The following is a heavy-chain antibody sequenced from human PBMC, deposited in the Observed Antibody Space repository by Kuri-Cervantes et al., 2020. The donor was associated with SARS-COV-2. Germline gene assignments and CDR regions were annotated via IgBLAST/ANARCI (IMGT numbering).Heavy chain of an antibody. D-gene: IGHD5-12*01. V-gene: IGHV4-34*01. CDR2: INHSGST. J-gene: IGHJ4*02. CDR1: GGSFSGYY. CDR3: ARLIGYSGYDYSFGYFDY. Sequence: SETLSLTCAVYGGSFSGYYWSWIRQPPGKGLEWIGVINHSGSTNYNPSLKSRVTISVDTSKNQFSLKLSSVTAADTAVYYCARLIGYSGYDYSFGYFDYWGQGTLVTVSS.